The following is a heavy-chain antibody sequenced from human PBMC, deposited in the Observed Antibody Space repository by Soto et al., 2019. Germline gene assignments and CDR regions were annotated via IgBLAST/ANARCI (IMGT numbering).Heavy chain of an antibody. CDR2: TSYDGSDK. CDR3: ARWGTTGGLDV. D-gene: IGHD3-16*01. J-gene: IGHJ1*01. CDR1: GFTFRSYV. V-gene: IGHV3-30*19. Sequence: QVHLVESGGGVVQPGTSLRVSCVGPGFTFRSYVIHWVRQAPGKGLEWVALTSYDGSDKYYDDSVRGRFTISRDNSRNTVDLQMDSLRLEDTALYYCARWGTTGGLDVWGQGTLVSVSS.